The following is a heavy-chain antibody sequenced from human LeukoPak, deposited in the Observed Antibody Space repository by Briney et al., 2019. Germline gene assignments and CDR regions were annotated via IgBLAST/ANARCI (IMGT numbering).Heavy chain of an antibody. CDR1: GGSISSGTYY. D-gene: IGHD3-10*01. CDR3: AREGLNMVRGVIPKEAWGWFDP. Sequence: SETLSLTCTVSGGSISSGTYYWNWIRQPAGKGLEWIGRIYTSGNTNYHPSLKSRVTISVDTSKNQFSLKLSSVTAADTAVYYCAREGLNMVRGVIPKEAWGWFDPWGQGTLVTVSS. J-gene: IGHJ5*02. V-gene: IGHV4-61*02. CDR2: IYTSGNT.